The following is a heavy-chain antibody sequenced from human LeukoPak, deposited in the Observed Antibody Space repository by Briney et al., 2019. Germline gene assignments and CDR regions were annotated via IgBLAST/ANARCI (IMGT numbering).Heavy chain of an antibody. V-gene: IGHV3-21*01. D-gene: IGHD3-3*01. CDR2: ISSSSSYI. Sequence: GGSLRLSCAASGFTFSSYSMSWVRQAPGKGLEWVSSISSSSSYIYYADSVKGRFTISRDNAKNSLYLQMNGLRAEDTAVYYCAISPSYYDPVDYWGQGTLVTVSS. CDR3: AISPSYYDPVDY. J-gene: IGHJ4*02. CDR1: GFTFSSYS.